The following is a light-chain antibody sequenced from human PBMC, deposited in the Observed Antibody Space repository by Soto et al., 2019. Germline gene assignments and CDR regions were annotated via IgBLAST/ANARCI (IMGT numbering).Light chain of an antibody. CDR1: SSDVGGYNY. J-gene: IGLJ2*01. CDR2: DVS. CDR3: CSYAGSDYVV. Sequence: QSALTQPRSVSGSPGQSVTISCTGTSSDVGGYNYASWYQQHPGKAPKLMIYDVSKRPSGVPDRFSGSKSGNTASLTISGLQAEDEADYYCCSYAGSDYVVFGGGTKLTVL. V-gene: IGLV2-11*01.